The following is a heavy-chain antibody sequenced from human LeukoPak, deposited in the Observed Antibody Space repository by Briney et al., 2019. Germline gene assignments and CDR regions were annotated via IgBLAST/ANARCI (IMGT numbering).Heavy chain of an antibody. CDR2: INHSGST. CDR1: GGSSSGHY. CDR3: ASRIVSGWYNY. V-gene: IGHV4-34*01. D-gene: IGHD6-19*01. J-gene: IGHJ4*02. Sequence: SETLSLTCAVYGGSSSGHYWSWIRQPPGKGLEWIGEINHSGSTNYNPSLKSRVTISVDTSKNQFSLKLSSVTAADTAVYYCASRIVSGWYNYWGQGTLVTVSS.